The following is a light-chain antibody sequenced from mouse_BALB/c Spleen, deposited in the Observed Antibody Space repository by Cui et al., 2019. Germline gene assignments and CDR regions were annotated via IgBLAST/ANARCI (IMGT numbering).Light chain of an antibody. V-gene: IGKV1-117*01. CDR1: QSSVKSNGNTY. Sequence: EVLTTLTPLSLHVSLGDHDSIPSRSSQSSVKSNGNTYLEWYLEKPGQSPKLLSYKVSNRFSGVPDRFSGSGSGTDFTLKISRVEAEDLGVYCCLQGSHVTWTFGGGTKLEIK. CDR3: LQGSHVTWT. CDR2: KVS. J-gene: IGKJ1*01.